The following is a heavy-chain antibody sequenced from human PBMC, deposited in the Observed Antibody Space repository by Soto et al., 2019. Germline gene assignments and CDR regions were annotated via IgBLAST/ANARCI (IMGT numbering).Heavy chain of an antibody. Sequence: GVSLRLSCAASGFTFSIYAMSWVRQAQGKGLEWVSTISGSGGTTYYADSVRGRFTISRDNSKNTLYLQMNSLRAEDTAVYSCTRYCTTTSCYIHYGMDVWGQGTTVTAP. CDR1: GFTFSIYA. D-gene: IGHD2-2*02. V-gene: IGHV3-23*01. CDR3: TRYCTTTSCYIHYGMDV. CDR2: ISGSGGTT. J-gene: IGHJ6*02.